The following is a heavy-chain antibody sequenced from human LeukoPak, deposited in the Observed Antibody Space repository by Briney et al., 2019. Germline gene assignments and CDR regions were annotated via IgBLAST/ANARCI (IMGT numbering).Heavy chain of an antibody. J-gene: IGHJ5*02. Sequence: SETLSLTCAVYGGSFSGYYWSWIRQPPGKGLEWIGEINHSGSTNYNPSLKSRVIISVDTSKNQFSLKLNSVTAADTAVYYCASYGSGSYRFDPWGQGTLVTVSS. V-gene: IGHV4-34*09. D-gene: IGHD3-10*01. CDR1: GGSFSGYY. CDR3: ASYGSGSYRFDP. CDR2: INHSGST.